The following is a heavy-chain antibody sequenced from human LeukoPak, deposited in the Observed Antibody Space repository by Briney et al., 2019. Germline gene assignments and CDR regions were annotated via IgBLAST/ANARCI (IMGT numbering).Heavy chain of an antibody. Sequence: SETLSLTCTVSGYSISTSYYWGWIRQPPGKGLEWIGSIYHSGNTYYNPSLKSRVTISVDTSKNQFSLKLNSVTAADTAVYYCARDQRGSGSQYNYYMDVRGKGTTVTVSS. J-gene: IGHJ6*03. CDR2: IYHSGNT. V-gene: IGHV4-38-2*02. D-gene: IGHD3-10*01. CDR3: ARDQRGSGSQYNYYMDV. CDR1: GYSISTSYY.